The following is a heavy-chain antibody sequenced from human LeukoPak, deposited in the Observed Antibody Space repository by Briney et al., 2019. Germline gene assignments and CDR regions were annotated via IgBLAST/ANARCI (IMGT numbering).Heavy chain of an antibody. CDR1: GYTFTTFG. V-gene: IGHV7-4-1*02. D-gene: IGHD3-16*01. CDR2: INPHTGNP. CDR3: AREGRGIDFDF. Sequence: ASVKVSCKASGYTFTTFGMNWVRQAPGQGLEWMGWINPHTGNPAYAQDFTGRFVFSFDTSVSTAYLEISSLKAEDTAVYYCAREGRGIDFDFWGQGTLVTVSS. J-gene: IGHJ4*02.